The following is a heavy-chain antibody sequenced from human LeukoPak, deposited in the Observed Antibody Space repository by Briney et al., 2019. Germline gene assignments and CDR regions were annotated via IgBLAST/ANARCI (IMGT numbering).Heavy chain of an antibody. V-gene: IGHV3-21*01. Sequence: GGSLRLSCAASGFTLSSYSMNWVRQAPGKGLEWVSSISSSSSYIYYADSVKGRFTISRDNAKNSLYLQMNSLRAEDTAVYYCARDGCTNGVCNNWFDPWGQGTLVTVSS. CDR3: ARDGCTNGVCNNWFDP. CDR1: GFTLSSYS. D-gene: IGHD2-8*01. J-gene: IGHJ5*02. CDR2: ISSSSSYI.